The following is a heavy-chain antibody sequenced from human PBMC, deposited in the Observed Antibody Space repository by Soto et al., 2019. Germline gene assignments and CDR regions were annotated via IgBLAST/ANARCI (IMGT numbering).Heavy chain of an antibody. CDR2: IYYSGST. CDR1: GISVSTSDYY. V-gene: IGHV4-39*01. J-gene: IGHJ4*02. D-gene: IGHD2-15*01. Sequence: SETLSLTCTVSGISVSTSDYYWVWFRQPPGKVLDWIGNIYYSGSTFYNPSLRSRVTISVDTSKNQFPLKLNSVTAADTAVYFCAGFVVPASRNSDFDYWGQGTLVTVSS. CDR3: AGFVVPASRNSDFDY.